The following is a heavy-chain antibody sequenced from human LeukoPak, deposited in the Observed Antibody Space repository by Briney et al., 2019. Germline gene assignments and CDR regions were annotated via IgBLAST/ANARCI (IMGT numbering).Heavy chain of an antibody. CDR1: GNTFTGDF. D-gene: IGHD1-26*01. Sequence: ASVKVSCKASGNTFTGDFMQWVRQAPGQGLEWMGWINVNSGGTHYAQKFQGRVSMTCDTSIATAYMELSGLRSDDTAVYYCASYSDSPKEFDKWGQGTLVSVSS. J-gene: IGHJ4*02. V-gene: IGHV1-2*02. CDR2: INVNSGGT. CDR3: ASYSDSPKEFDK.